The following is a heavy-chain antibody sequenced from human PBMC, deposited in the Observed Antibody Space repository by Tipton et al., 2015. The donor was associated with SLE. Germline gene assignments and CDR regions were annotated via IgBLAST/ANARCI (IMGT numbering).Heavy chain of an antibody. D-gene: IGHD2-2*01. CDR1: GGSISSYY. CDR3: ARAYCSSSSCQRAECFQH. V-gene: IGHV4-59*12. CDR2: IYYSGST. J-gene: IGHJ1*01. Sequence: TLSLTCTVSGGSISSYYWSWIRQPPGKGLEWIGYIYYSGSTNYNPSLKSRVTISVDMSKNQFSLRLSSVTAADTAVYYCARAYCSSSSCQRAECFQHWGQGTLVSVSS.